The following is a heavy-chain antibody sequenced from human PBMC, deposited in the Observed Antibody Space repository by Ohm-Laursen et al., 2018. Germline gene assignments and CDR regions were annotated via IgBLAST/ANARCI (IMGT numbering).Heavy chain of an antibody. Sequence: SLRLSCAASGFSFSSYNMNWVRQAPGKGLEWVSSISSSSSYIYYADSVKGRFTISRDNAKNSLHLQMNSLRAEDTALYYCAKDIATTVWDSFDIWGQGTMVIVSS. D-gene: IGHD4-17*01. CDR1: GFSFSSYN. CDR3: AKDIATTVWDSFDI. V-gene: IGHV3-21*04. CDR2: ISSSSSYI. J-gene: IGHJ3*02.